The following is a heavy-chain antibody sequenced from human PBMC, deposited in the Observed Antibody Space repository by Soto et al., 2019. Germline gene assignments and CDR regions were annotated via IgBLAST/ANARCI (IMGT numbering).Heavy chain of an antibody. V-gene: IGHV1-2*02. CDR1: GYPFTIYY. CDR3: ATDDYGIFPY. Sequence: GASVKVSCKVSGYPFTIYYIHWVRQAPGQGLEWMGWIDPRSGGTVYEQKFQGRVTMTRDTSISTVYMDLSGLTSDDTALYYCATDDYGIFPYWGQGSLVTVSS. J-gene: IGHJ4*02. CDR2: IDPRSGGT. D-gene: IGHD3-10*01.